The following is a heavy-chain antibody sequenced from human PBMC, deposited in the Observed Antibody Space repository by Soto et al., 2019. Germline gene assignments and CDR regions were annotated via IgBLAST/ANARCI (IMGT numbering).Heavy chain of an antibody. CDR2: ISSSSSTI. V-gene: IGHV3-48*02. D-gene: IGHD3-3*02. CDR1: GFTFSSYS. Sequence: ESGGGLVQPGGSLRLSCAASGFTFSSYSMNWVRQAPGKGLEWVSYISSSSSTIYYADSVKGRFTISRDNAKNSLYLQMNSLRDEDTAVYYCARVSRSGRRGHYYYGMDVWGQGTTVTVSS. CDR3: ARVSRSGRRGHYYYGMDV. J-gene: IGHJ6*02.